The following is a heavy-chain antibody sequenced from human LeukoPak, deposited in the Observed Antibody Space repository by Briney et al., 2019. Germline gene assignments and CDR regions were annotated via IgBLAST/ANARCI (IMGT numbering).Heavy chain of an antibody. V-gene: IGHV3-21*01. CDR2: MSSSSSYI. CDR1: GFTFSSYS. J-gene: IGHJ6*02. D-gene: IGHD2-2*01. Sequence: GGSLRLSCAASGFTFSSYSMDWVRQAPGKGLEWVSAMSSSSSYIYYADSVKGRFTISRDNAKNSLYLQMNSLRAEDTAVYYCAREVSGTLTYYYYYGMDVWGQGTTVTVSS. CDR3: AREVSGTLTYYYYYGMDV.